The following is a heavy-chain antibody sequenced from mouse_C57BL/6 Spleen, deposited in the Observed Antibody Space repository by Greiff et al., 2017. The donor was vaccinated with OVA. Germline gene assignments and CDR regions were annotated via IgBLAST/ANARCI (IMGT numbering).Heavy chain of an antibody. Sequence: EVKLQESGPGLVKPSQSLSLTCSVTGYSITSGYYWNWIRQFPGNKLEWMGYISYDGSNNYNPSLKNRISITRDTSKNQFFLKLNSVTTEDTATYYCAREGTPREAWFAYWGQGTLVTVSA. CDR2: ISYDGSN. CDR3: AREGTPREAWFAY. V-gene: IGHV3-6*01. CDR1: GYSITSGYY. J-gene: IGHJ3*01. D-gene: IGHD3-3*01.